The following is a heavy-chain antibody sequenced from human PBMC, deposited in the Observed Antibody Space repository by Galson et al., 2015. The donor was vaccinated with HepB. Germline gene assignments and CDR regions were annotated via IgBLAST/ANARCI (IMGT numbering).Heavy chain of an antibody. CDR2: INSDGSST. V-gene: IGHV3-74*01. Sequence: SLRLSCAASGFTFSSYWMHWVRQAPGKGLVWVSRINSDGSSTSYADSVKGRFTISRDNAKNTLYLQMNSLRAEDTAVYYCARDPPEYCSGGSCYPTLFDYWGQGTLVTVSS. CDR1: GFTFSSYW. D-gene: IGHD2-15*01. CDR3: ARDPPEYCSGGSCYPTLFDY. J-gene: IGHJ4*02.